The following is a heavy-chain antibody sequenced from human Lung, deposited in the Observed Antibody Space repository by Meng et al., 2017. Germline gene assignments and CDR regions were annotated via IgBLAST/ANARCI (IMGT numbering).Heavy chain of an antibody. Sequence: QVQLVQSGAEVKTPGASVRLSCMASGYTFTNYAIHWVRQAPGQRLEWMGWITAGNGNTKYSQKFQSRVTIIRDTSASTVYRELSSLRSEDTAVYYCARGDQPWPHRFDPWGQGTLVTVSS. J-gene: IGHJ5*02. D-gene: IGHD6-19*01. V-gene: IGHV1-3*01. CDR1: GYTFTNYA. CDR2: ITAGNGNT. CDR3: ARGDQPWPHRFDP.